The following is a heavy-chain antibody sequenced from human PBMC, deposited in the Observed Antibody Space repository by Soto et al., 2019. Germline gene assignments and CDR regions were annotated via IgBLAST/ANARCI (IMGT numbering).Heavy chain of an antibody. CDR1: GGSISSGGYS. CDR2: IYHSGST. Sequence: QLQLQESGSGLVKPSQTLSLTCAVSGGSISSGGYSWSWIRQPPGKGLEWIGYIYHSGSTYYNPSLKSRVTISVDRSKNQFALKLSSVTAADTAVYYCARSPTTVTTSEAFDIWGQGTMVTVSS. V-gene: IGHV4-30-2*01. CDR3: ARSPTTVTTSEAFDI. J-gene: IGHJ3*02. D-gene: IGHD4-17*01.